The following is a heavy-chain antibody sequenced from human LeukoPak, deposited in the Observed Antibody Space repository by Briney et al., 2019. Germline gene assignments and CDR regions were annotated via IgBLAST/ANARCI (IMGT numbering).Heavy chain of an antibody. CDR1: GFTFSSYS. V-gene: IGHV3-48*04. CDR3: ARGTLEPSMVRGLIIFNWFDS. J-gene: IGHJ5*01. CDR2: ISSSSSTI. D-gene: IGHD3-10*01. Sequence: GGSLRLSCAASGFTFSSYSMNWVRQAPGKGLEWVSYISSSSSTIYYADSVKGRFTISRDNAKNSLYLQMNSLRAEDTAVYYCARGTLEPSMVRGLIIFNWFDSWGQGTLVTVSS.